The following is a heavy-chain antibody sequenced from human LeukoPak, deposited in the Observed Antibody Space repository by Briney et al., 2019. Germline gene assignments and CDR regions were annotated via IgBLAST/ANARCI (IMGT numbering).Heavy chain of an antibody. Sequence: SETLSLTCTVSGGSVSSGSYYWSWIRQPPGKGLEWIGEINHSGSTNYNPSLKSRVTISVDTSKNQFSLKLSSVTAADTAVYYCARGQPFFDYWGQGTLVTVSS. CDR3: ARGQPFFDY. V-gene: IGHV4-39*07. CDR1: GGSVSSGSYY. J-gene: IGHJ4*02. CDR2: INHSGST.